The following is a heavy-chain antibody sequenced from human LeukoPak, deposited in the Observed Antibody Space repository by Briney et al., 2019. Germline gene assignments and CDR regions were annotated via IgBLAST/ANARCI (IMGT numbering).Heavy chain of an antibody. D-gene: IGHD2-2*01. Sequence: GESLRLSCAASGFTVSSNYMSWVRQAPGKGLEWVSVIYSGGSTYYADSVKGRFTISRDNAKNSLYLQMNSLRAEDTAMYYCARCSSTTCSNYFHPWGQGTLVTVSS. CDR2: IYSGGST. V-gene: IGHV3-53*01. J-gene: IGHJ5*02. CDR3: ARCSSTTCSNYFHP. CDR1: GFTVSSNY.